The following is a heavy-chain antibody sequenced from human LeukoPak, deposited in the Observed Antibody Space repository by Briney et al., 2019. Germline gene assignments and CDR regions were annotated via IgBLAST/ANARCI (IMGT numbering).Heavy chain of an antibody. CDR2: INPSGGST. V-gene: IGHV1-46*01. J-gene: IGHJ4*02. CDR3: ARVPRYGGSTRYYFDY. CDR1: GYTFTSYY. D-gene: IGHD4-23*01. Sequence: GAAVKVSCKASGYTFTSYYMHWVRQAPGQGLEWMGIINPSGGSTSYAQKFQGRVTMTTDTSTSTVYMELSSLRSEDTAVYYCARVPRYGGSTRYYFDYWGQGTLVTVSS.